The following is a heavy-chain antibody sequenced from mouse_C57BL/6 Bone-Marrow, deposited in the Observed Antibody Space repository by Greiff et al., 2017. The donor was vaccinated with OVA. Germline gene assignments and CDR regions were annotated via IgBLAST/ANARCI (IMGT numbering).Heavy chain of an antibody. Sequence: EVHLVESGGGLVQPGGSLKLSCAASGFTFSDYGMAWVRQAPRKGPEWVAFISNLAYSIYYADTVTGRFTISRENAKNTLYLEMSSLRSEDTAMYYCARHETGGDYYYAMDYWGQGTSVTVSS. D-gene: IGHD1-1*02. J-gene: IGHJ4*01. CDR3: ARHETGGDYYYAMDY. CDR2: ISNLAYSI. V-gene: IGHV5-15*01. CDR1: GFTFSDYG.